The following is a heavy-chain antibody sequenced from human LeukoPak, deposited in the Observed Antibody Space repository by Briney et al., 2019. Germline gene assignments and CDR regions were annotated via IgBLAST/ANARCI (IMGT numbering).Heavy chain of an antibody. J-gene: IGHJ4*02. CDR1: GFTFSTYS. D-gene: IGHD5-12*01. V-gene: IGHV3-21*01. Sequence: GGSLRLSCAASGFTFSTYSMNWVRQAPGKGLEWVSSISSNSNYIYYAGSVKGRFTISRDNAKNSLSLQMNSLRAEDTAVYYCARDSGGYPDSYFDYWGQGTLVTVSS. CDR3: ARDSGGYPDSYFDY. CDR2: ISSNSNYI.